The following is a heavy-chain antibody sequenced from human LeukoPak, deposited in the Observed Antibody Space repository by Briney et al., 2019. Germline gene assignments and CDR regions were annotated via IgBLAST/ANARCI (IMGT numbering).Heavy chain of an antibody. CDR1: GGSISSGDYY. CDR2: IYYGGST. V-gene: IGHV4-30-4*01. CDR3: ASTVTTFVSAFDI. D-gene: IGHD4-17*01. Sequence: PSETLSLTCTVSGGSISSGDYYWSWIRQPPGKGLEWIGYIYYGGSTYYNPSLKSRVTISVDTSKNQFSLKLSSVTAADTAVYYCASTVTTFVSAFDIWGQGTMVTVSS. J-gene: IGHJ3*02.